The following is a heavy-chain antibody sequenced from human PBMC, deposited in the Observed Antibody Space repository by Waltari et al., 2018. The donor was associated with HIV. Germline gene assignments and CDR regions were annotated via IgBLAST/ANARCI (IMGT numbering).Heavy chain of an antibody. CDR3: ATRVAGRQGWGVGAYDI. Sequence: QVQLVQSGAEVKKPGASVKVSCKASGYTFTSYDINWVRQAHGQGLEWMGWMNPNSGNTGYAQKFQCRVTMTRNTSISTAYMELSSLRSEDTAVYYCATRVAGRQGWGVGAYDIWGQGTMVTVSS. V-gene: IGHV1-8*01. CDR2: MNPNSGNT. D-gene: IGHD6-6*01. CDR1: GYTFTSYD. J-gene: IGHJ3*02.